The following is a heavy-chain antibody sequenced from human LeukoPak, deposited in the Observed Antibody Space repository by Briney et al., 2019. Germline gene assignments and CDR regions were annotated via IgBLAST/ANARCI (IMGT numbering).Heavy chain of an antibody. Sequence: SGPTLVNPTQTLTLTCTFSEFSLSTTGVGVGWIRQPPGKDLEWLALIYWDDDKRYSPSLKSNLTITKDTSKNQVVLRMTNMDPVDTAIYSCVHIERGSLRHRGQGTLVTVSS. CDR1: EFSLSTTGVG. CDR2: IYWDDDK. V-gene: IGHV2-5*02. D-gene: IGHD1-26*01. J-gene: IGHJ1*01. CDR3: VHIERGSLRH.